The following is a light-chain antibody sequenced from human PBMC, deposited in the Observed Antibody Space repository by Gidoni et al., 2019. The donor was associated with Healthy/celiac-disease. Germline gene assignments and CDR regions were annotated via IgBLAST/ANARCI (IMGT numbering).Light chain of an antibody. V-gene: IGKV1-39*01. Sequence: DIQLTQSPSSLSASVGDRVTITGRASQSISSYFNLYQQKPGKALTLLIYATSSLQSGVPSSFSGTGSETDLTLTIRSLQPEDTSTYHCQQSYRFTFGRGTKVEIK. CDR2: ATS. J-gene: IGKJ4*01. CDR3: QQSYRFT. CDR1: QSISSY.